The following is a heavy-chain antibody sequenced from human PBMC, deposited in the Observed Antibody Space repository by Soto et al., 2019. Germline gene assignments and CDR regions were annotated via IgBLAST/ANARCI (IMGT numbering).Heavy chain of an antibody. CDR2: FDPEEGET. J-gene: IGHJ4*02. CDR3: TTTGNDYGDFDS. V-gene: IGHV1-24*01. Sequence: VQLVQSGAEVKKPVASVMVSCKVSGHTLSQLSMRWVRQAPGKGLEWMGCFDPEEGETIYTQKFQGRVTITEDTSTSTAYMELSSLISEDTAVYYCTTTGNDYGDFDSWGQGTLVTVSS. D-gene: IGHD4-17*01. CDR1: GHTLSQLS.